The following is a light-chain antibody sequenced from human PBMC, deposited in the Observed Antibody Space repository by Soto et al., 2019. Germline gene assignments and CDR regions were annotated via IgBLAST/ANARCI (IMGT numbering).Light chain of an antibody. CDR3: SSYTNINTRACV. V-gene: IGLV2-11*01. CDR2: DVS. CDR1: SSDVGGYNY. J-gene: IGLJ1*01. Sequence: QSALTQPRSVSGSPGQSVTISCTGTSSDVGGYNYVSWYQKYPGKAPKLMIYDVSKRPSGVPDRFSGSKSGNTASLTISGLQAEDEAEYYCSSYTNINTRACVFGTGTKLTVL.